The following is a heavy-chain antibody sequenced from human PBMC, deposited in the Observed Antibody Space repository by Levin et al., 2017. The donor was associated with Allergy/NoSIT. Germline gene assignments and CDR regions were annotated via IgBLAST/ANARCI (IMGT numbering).Heavy chain of an antibody. CDR1: GFTFSSYT. Sequence: GESLKISCAASGFTFSSYTMHWVRQAPGKGLEWVAVISFDGSIIYYRDSVKGRFTISRDNSKNTLFLQMNSLRTEDTALYYCAREGRWLHSEALDSWGQGTLVTVSS. CDR3: AREGRWLHSEALDS. V-gene: IGHV3-30-3*01. CDR2: ISFDGSII. J-gene: IGHJ4*02. D-gene: IGHD5-24*01.